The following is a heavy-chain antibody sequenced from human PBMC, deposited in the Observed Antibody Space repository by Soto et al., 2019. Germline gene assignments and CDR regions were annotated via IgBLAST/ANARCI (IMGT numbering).Heavy chain of an antibody. CDR2: INPSGDST. Sequence: QVQLVQSGAEVKKPGASVKVSCKASGYTFTSYYMHWVRQAPGQGLEWMGIINPSGDSTSYAQKFQGRVTMTRDTSTSTVYMELSSLRSEDTAVYYCASSYYYDSSGYYNTPQWYFDLWGRGTLVTVSS. CDR1: GYTFTSYY. J-gene: IGHJ2*01. D-gene: IGHD3-22*01. CDR3: ASSYYYDSSGYYNTPQWYFDL. V-gene: IGHV1-46*01.